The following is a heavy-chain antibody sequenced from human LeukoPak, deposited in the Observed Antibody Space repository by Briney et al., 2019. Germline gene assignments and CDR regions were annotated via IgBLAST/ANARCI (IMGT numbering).Heavy chain of an antibody. J-gene: IGHJ4*01. CDR2: IYPGDSDT. CDR1: GYSFTSYW. V-gene: IGHV5-51*01. D-gene: IGHD3-22*01. Sequence: GESLKISCKGSGYSFTSYWIGWVRQMPGKGLEWMGIIYPGDSDTKYSPSFQGQVVISVDKSINTAYLQWSSLKASDTATYYCATQPPNYDSIGYYFIGHWGQGTLVTVSP. CDR3: ATQPPNYDSIGYYFIGH.